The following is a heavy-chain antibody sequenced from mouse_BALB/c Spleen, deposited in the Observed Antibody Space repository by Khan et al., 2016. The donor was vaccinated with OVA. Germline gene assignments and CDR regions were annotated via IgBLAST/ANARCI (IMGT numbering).Heavy chain of an antibody. CDR1: GFTFTDYY. J-gene: IGHJ2*01. CDR3: AREQVGSYFDY. D-gene: IGHD4-1*02. V-gene: IGHV7-3*02. CDR2: IAKKADCYRT. Sequence: EVQLVESGGGLVQPGGSLRLSCATSGFTFTDYYMTWVRQPPGEALEWLGFIAKKADCYRTEYSSSVKGRFTISRDTSQNIPYLQMTTLRAEDSATYYCAREQVGSYFDYWGQGTTLTVSS.